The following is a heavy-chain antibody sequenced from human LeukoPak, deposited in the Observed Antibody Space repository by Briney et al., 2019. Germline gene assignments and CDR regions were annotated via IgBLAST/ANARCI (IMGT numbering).Heavy chain of an antibody. CDR2: IYHSGST. V-gene: IGHV4-59*12. Sequence: SETLSLTCTVSGGSISSYYWSWIRQPPGKGLEWIGEIYHSGSTNYNPSLKSRVTISVDKSKNQFSLKLSSVTAADTAVYYCAKKGYSSGATQFDYWGQGTLVTVSS. CDR1: GGSISSYY. D-gene: IGHD6-25*01. CDR3: AKKGYSSGATQFDY. J-gene: IGHJ4*02.